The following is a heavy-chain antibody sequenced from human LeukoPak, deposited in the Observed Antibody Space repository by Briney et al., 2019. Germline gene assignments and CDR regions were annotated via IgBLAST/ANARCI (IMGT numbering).Heavy chain of an antibody. CDR3: ARVRPYSSGRNFDY. D-gene: IGHD6-19*01. V-gene: IGHV1-2*02. CDR2: INPNSGGT. J-gene: IGHJ4*02. CDR1: GYTFTGYY. Sequence: ASVKVSCKASGYTFTGYYMHWVRQAPGQGLEWMGWINPNSGGTNYAPKFQGRVTMTRDTSISTVYMELSRLTSDDTALYYCARVRPYSSGRNFDYWGQGTLVTVSS.